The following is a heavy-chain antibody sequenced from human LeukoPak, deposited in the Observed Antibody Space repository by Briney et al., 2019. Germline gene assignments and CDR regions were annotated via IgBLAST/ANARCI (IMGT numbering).Heavy chain of an antibody. J-gene: IGHJ6*03. Sequence: SETLSLTCAVSGYSISSGYYWGWIRQPPGKGLEWIGSIYHSGSTYYNPSLKSRVTISVDTSKNQFSLKLSSVTAADTAVYYCARAPRITMVRGVIRNYYYYYMDVWGKGTTVTVSS. V-gene: IGHV4-38-2*01. CDR3: ARAPRITMVRGVIRNYYYYYMDV. CDR2: IYHSGST. D-gene: IGHD3-10*01. CDR1: GYSISSGYY.